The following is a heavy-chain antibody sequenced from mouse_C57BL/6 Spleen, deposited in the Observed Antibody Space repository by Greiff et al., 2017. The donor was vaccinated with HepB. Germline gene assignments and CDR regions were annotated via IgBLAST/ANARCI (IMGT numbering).Heavy chain of an antibody. CDR2: IYPSDSET. Sequence: VQLQQPGAELVRPGSSVKLSCKASGYTFTSYWMDWVKQRPGQGLEWIGNIYPSDSETHYNQKFKDKATLTVDKSSSTAYMQLSSLTSEDSAVYYCARRNDGYLDYWGQGTTLTFSS. CDR3: ARRNDGYLDY. J-gene: IGHJ2*01. D-gene: IGHD2-3*01. V-gene: IGHV1-61*01. CDR1: GYTFTSYW.